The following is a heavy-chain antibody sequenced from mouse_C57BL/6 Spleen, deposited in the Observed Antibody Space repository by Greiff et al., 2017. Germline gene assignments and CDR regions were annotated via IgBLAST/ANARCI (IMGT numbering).Heavy chain of an antibody. CDR1: GFTFSDYG. J-gene: IGHJ2*01. Sequence: DVMLVESGGGLVKPGGSLKLSCAASGFTFSDYGMHWVRQAPEKGLEWVAYLSSGSSTIYYADTVKGRFTISRDNAKNTLFLQMTSLRSEDTAMYYCARSPRYDYLFDYWGQGTTLTVSS. V-gene: IGHV5-17*01. CDR2: LSSGSSTI. CDR3: ARSPRYDYLFDY. D-gene: IGHD2-4*01.